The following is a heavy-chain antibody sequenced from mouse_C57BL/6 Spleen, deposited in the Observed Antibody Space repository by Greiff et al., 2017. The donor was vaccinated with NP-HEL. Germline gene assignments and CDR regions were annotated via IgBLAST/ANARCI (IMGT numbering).Heavy chain of an antibody. V-gene: IGHV1-81*01. Sequence: QVQLQQSGAELARPGASVKLSCKASGYTFTSYGISWVKQRTGQGLEWIGEIYPRSGNTYYNEKFKGKATLTADKSSSTAYMELRSLTSEDSAVYFCARGIYYDYDAGYAMDYWGQGTSVTVSS. CDR1: GYTFTSYG. CDR3: ARGIYYDYDAGYAMDY. J-gene: IGHJ4*01. CDR2: IYPRSGNT. D-gene: IGHD2-4*01.